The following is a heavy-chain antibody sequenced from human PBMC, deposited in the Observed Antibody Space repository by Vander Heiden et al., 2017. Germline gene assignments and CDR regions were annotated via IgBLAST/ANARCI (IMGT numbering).Heavy chain of an antibody. J-gene: IGHJ6*02. V-gene: IGHV3-21*01. CDR3: ARDLRELWLPPYGMDV. D-gene: IGHD6-19*01. CDR1: GFTFCSNG. CDR2: IGSSISYI. Sequence: EVQRVESGGGLVKPGGSLRLSSAASGFTFCSNGMNWVRQGPGKGLGWFSSIGSSISYIYYADSVMGRFTISRDNAKNSLYLQMNSLRAEDTAVYYCARDLRELWLPPYGMDVWGQGTTVTVSS.